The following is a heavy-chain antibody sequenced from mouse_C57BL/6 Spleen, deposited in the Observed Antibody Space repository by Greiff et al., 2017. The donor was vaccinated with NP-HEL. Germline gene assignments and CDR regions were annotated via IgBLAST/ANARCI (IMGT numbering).Heavy chain of an antibody. CDR1: GYSFTGYY. CDR3: AAYYSTPLDY. J-gene: IGHJ2*01. D-gene: IGHD2-5*01. CDR2: INPSTGGT. Sequence: EVQGVESGPELVKPGASVKISCKASGYSFTGYYMNWVKQSPEKSLEWIGEINPSTGGTTYNQKFKAKATLTVDKSSSTAYMQLKSLTSEVSAVYYCAAYYSTPLDYWGQGTTLTVSS. V-gene: IGHV1-42*01.